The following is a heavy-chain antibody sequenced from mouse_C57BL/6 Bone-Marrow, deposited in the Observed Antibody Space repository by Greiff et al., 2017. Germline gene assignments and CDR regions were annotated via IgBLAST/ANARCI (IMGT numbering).Heavy chain of an antibody. Sequence: VQLQQPGTELVKPGASVKLSCKASGYTFTSYWMHWVKQRPGQGLEWIGNINPSNGGTTYNEKFKSKATLTVDKSSSTAYMQLSSLPSEDAAVYYGARHYGSSYGYWYFDDWGTGTTVTVSS. CDR1: GYTFTSYW. V-gene: IGHV1-53*01. J-gene: IGHJ1*03. CDR3: ARHYGSSYGYWYFDD. D-gene: IGHD1-1*01. CDR2: INPSNGGT.